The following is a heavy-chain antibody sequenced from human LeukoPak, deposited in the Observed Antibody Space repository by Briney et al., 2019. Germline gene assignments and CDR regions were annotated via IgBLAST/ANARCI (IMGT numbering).Heavy chain of an antibody. CDR1: GYTFTSYY. CDR2: VHPSGGST. Sequence: ASAKLSCKASGYTFTSYYMHWLRQAPGQGLEWMGIVHPSGGSTSYAQKFQGRVTMTRDTATSTVYMELSSLRSEDTALYYCARITMTTSGWYFDLWGRGSLVTVSS. V-gene: IGHV1-46*01. D-gene: IGHD3-22*01. J-gene: IGHJ2*01. CDR3: ARITMTTSGWYFDL.